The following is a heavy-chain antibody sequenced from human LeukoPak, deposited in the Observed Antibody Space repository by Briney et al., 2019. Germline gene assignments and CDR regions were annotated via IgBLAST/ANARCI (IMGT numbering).Heavy chain of an antibody. CDR3: ARDRDDYSGWCFDY. CDR2: IFPSGGEI. Sequence: GGSLRLSCVASGFTFSTFAMIWVRQPPGKGLEWVSSIFPSGGEIHYADSVRGRFTISRDNAKNSLYLQMNSLRAEDTAVYYCARDRDDYSGWCFDYWGQGTLVTVSS. D-gene: IGHD6-19*01. CDR1: GFTFSTFA. J-gene: IGHJ4*02. V-gene: IGHV3-21*01.